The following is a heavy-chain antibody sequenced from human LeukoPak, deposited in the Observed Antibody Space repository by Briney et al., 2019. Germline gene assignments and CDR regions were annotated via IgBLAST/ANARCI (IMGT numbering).Heavy chain of an antibody. CDR1: GGTFSSYA. D-gene: IGHD3-22*01. Sequence: SVKVSCKASGGTFSSYAISWVRQAPGQGLEWMGGIIPIFGTANNAQKFQGRVTITTDESTSTAYMELSSLRSEDTAVYYCARGSRDYYDSSGYRFDYWGQGTLVTVSS. J-gene: IGHJ4*02. V-gene: IGHV1-69*05. CDR2: IIPIFGTA. CDR3: ARGSRDYYDSSGYRFDY.